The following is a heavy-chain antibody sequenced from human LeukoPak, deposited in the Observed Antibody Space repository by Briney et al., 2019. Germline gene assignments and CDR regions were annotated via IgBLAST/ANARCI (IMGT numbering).Heavy chain of an antibody. D-gene: IGHD3-9*01. CDR3: ARQRLRYFDFPLDY. J-gene: IGHJ4*02. CDR1: GYTFSNYA. CDR2: INTAYGNT. V-gene: IGHV1-3*04. Sequence: ASVKVSCKASGYTFSNYALHWVRQAPGQRLEWMGWINTAYGNTKYSQKFQGRVTITRDTSASTAYMELSSLRSEDTAVYYCARQRLRYFDFPLDYWGQGTLVTVSS.